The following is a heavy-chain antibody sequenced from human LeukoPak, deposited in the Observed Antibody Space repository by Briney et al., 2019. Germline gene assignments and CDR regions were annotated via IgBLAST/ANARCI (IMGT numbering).Heavy chain of an antibody. V-gene: IGHV1-18*01. D-gene: IGHD1-1*01. CDR1: GYTFTSYG. Sequence: EASVKASCKASGYTFTSYGINWVRQAPGQGLEWMGWISAYNGNTDYAQNLQGRVTMTTDTSTSTAYMELRSLRSDDTAVYYCARVTTERDWFDPWGQGTLVTVSS. CDR2: ISAYNGNT. CDR3: ARVTTERDWFDP. J-gene: IGHJ5*02.